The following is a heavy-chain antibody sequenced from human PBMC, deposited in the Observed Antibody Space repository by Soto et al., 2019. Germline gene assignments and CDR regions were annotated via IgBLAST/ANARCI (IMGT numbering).Heavy chain of an antibody. J-gene: IGHJ4*02. Sequence: QVQLVQSGAEVKKPGASVKVSCKASGYTFTSYGISWVRQAPGQGLEWMGWISAYNGNTNYAQKLQGRVTMTTDTTTSTAYMERRSLRSDDTAVYYCARAGADIVVVVAALPFDYWGQGTLVTVSS. CDR1: GYTFTSYG. CDR2: ISAYNGNT. CDR3: ARAGADIVVVVAALPFDY. D-gene: IGHD2-15*01. V-gene: IGHV1-18*01.